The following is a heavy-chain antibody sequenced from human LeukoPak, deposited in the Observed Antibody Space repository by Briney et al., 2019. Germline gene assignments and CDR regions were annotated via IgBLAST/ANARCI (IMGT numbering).Heavy chain of an antibody. D-gene: IGHD3-10*01. CDR2: IHWNVDK. CDR1: GFSFSTRGVG. Sequence: SGPTLLQPTPTLTLTFTFSGFSFSTRGVGVGWVRQPPVKALEWLTLIHWNVDKRYSPSLKRRLTITKDTPKNQVALTMTNMDPVDTATYYCAPSKETYFSGSGTYRHPYYFDYGGQGTRVTVSS. CDR3: APSKETYFSGSGTYRHPYYFDY. V-gene: IGHV2-5*01. J-gene: IGHJ4*02.